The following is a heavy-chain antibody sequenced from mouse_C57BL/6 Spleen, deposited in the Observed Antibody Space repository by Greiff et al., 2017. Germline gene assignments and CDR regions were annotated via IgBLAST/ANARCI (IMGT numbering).Heavy chain of an antibody. Sequence: QVQLKQSGAELVKPGASVKMSCKASGYTFTSYWITWVKQRPGQGLEWIGDIYPGSGSTNYNEKFKSKATLTVDTSSSTAYMQLSSLTSEDSAVYYCARYYDYDYAMDYWGQGTSVTVSS. J-gene: IGHJ4*01. CDR3: ARYYDYDYAMDY. D-gene: IGHD2-4*01. CDR1: GYTFTSYW. V-gene: IGHV1-55*01. CDR2: IYPGSGST.